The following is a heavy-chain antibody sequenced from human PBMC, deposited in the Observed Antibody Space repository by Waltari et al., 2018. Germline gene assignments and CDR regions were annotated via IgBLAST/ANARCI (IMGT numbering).Heavy chain of an antibody. CDR3: VRNLKTTQGA. D-gene: IGHD1-1*01. J-gene: IGHJ5*02. Sequence: EVQLVESGGGLVQPGGSLRLSCVTSGFTFSSNWMTWVRQAPGKGPEWVVNINEDGTVKYYVDTVNGQSTISRYIAENSLYLQMQSLRAEDAAVYNCVRNLKTTQGAWGQGTLVTVSS. CDR2: INEDGTVK. V-gene: IGHV3-7*01. CDR1: GFTFSSNW.